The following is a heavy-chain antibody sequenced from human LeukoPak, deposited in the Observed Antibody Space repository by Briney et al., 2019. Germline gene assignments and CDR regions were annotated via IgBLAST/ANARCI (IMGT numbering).Heavy chain of an antibody. Sequence: ASVKVSCKASGYTFTSYGISWVRQAPGQGLEWMGWISAYNGNTNYAQKLQGRVTMTTDTSTSTAYMELRRLRSDDTAVYYCARARRYDFWSGQIPKCWFDPWGQGTLVTVSS. CDR2: ISAYNGNT. CDR3: ARARRYDFWSGQIPKCWFDP. CDR1: GYTFTSYG. V-gene: IGHV1-18*01. D-gene: IGHD3-3*01. J-gene: IGHJ5*02.